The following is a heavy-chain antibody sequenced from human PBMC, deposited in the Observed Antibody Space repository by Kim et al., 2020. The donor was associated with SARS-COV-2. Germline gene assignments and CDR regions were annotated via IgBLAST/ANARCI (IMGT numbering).Heavy chain of an antibody. CDR2: ISSDGRNK. J-gene: IGHJ4*02. Sequence: GGSLRLSCAASGFTFNTYVVHWVRQAPGKGLEWVAVISSDGRNKYYADSVKGRFTISRDNSKNTLFLQMNSLRVEGTAVYFCAMQSSGVVYWGQGTLVTVSS. D-gene: IGHD6-19*01. CDR3: AMQSSGVVY. V-gene: IGHV3-30*04. CDR1: GFTFNTYV.